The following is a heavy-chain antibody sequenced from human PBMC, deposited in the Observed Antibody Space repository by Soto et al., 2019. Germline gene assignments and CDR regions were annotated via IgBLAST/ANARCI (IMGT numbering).Heavy chain of an antibody. Sequence: GGSLRLSCAASGFMFSSYGMNWVRQAPGKGLEWVSVISGSGDSTHYADSVKDRFTISRDNSKNTLYLQMNSLRAEDTAVYYCAKDQAPLRTPYFYYGMDVWGQGTTVTVSS. CDR3: AKDQAPLRTPYFYYGMDV. V-gene: IGHV3-23*01. CDR1: GFMFSSYG. D-gene: IGHD4-17*01. J-gene: IGHJ6*02. CDR2: ISGSGDST.